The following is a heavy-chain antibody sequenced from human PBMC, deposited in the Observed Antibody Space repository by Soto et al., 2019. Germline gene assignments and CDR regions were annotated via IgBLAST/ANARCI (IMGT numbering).Heavy chain of an antibody. V-gene: IGHV3-33*01. J-gene: IGHJ3*02. CDR2: IWYDGSNK. CDR1: GFTFSSYG. CDR3: ARETGGLLGNGAFAI. D-gene: IGHD3-10*01. Sequence: QVQLVESGGGVVQPGRSLRLSCAASGFTFSSYGMHWVRQAPGKGLEWVAVIWYDGSNKYYADSVKGRFTISRDNSKNTLYLQMNSLRAEDTAVYYCARETGGLLGNGAFAIWGQGTMVTVSS.